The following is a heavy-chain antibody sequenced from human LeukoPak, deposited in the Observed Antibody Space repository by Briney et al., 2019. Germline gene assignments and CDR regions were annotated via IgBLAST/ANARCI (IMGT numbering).Heavy chain of an antibody. CDR3: ARAPLVYYDILTPDNWFDP. D-gene: IGHD3-9*01. V-gene: IGHV1-18*01. CDR1: GYTFTSYG. CDR2: ISAYNGNT. Sequence: ASVKVSCKASGYTFTSYGISWVRQAPGQGLEWMGWISAYNGNTNYAQKLQGRVTMTTDTSTSTAYMELRSLRSDDTAVYYCARAPLVYYDILTPDNWFDPWGQGTLVTVSS. J-gene: IGHJ5*02.